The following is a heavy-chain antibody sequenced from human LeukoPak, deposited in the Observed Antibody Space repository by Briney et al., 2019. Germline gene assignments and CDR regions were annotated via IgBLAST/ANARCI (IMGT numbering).Heavy chain of an antibody. D-gene: IGHD4-11*01. CDR3: ASNGPSNSDHFDY. CDR2: ISGSGGST. J-gene: IGHJ4*02. Sequence: TGGSLRLSCAASGFTFSSYSMSWVRQAPGKGLEWVSAISGSGGSTYYADSVKGRFTISRDNSKNTLYLQMNSLRAEDTAVYYCASNGPSNSDHFDYWGQGTLVTVSS. CDR1: GFTFSSYS. V-gene: IGHV3-23*01.